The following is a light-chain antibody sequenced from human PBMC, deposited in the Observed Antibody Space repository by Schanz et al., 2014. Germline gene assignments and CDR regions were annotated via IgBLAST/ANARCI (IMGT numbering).Light chain of an antibody. Sequence: QSVLTQPPSVSGAPGQRVTISCTGSRSNFGAGYDVHWYQQLPGTAPRLLIYANNNRPSGVPDRFSGSKSGTSASLAITGLQAEDEADYYCQSYDSSLSGSVFGGGTKLTVL. J-gene: IGLJ2*01. CDR3: QSYDSSLSGSV. CDR1: RSNFGAGYD. V-gene: IGLV1-40*01. CDR2: ANN.